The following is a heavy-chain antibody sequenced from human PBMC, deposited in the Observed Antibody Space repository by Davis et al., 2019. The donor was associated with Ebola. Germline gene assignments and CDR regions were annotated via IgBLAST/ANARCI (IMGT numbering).Heavy chain of an antibody. CDR1: GFTSSGFTFSSYA. D-gene: IGHD1-26*01. V-gene: IGHV3-30*04. J-gene: IGHJ4*02. CDR2: ISYDGSNK. CDR3: CSGSYLGY. Sequence: GGSLRLSCAASGFTSSGFTFSSYAMHWVRQAPGKGLEWVAVISYDGSNKYYADSVKGRFTISRDNSKNTLYLQMNSLRAEDTAVYYPCSGSYLGYWGQGTLVTVSS.